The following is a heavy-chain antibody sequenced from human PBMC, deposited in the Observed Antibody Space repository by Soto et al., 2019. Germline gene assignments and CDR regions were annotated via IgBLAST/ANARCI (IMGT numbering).Heavy chain of an antibody. CDR2: IIPILGIA. Sequence: QVQLVQSGAEVKKPGSSVKVSCKASGGTFSSYTISWVRQAPGQGLEWMGRIIPILGIANYAQKFQGRVMITADKSTSTAYMELSSLRSEDTAVYYCARGDELERRTQDYFDYWGQGTLVTVSS. V-gene: IGHV1-69*02. CDR3: ARGDELERRTQDYFDY. J-gene: IGHJ4*02. D-gene: IGHD1-1*01. CDR1: GGTFSSYT.